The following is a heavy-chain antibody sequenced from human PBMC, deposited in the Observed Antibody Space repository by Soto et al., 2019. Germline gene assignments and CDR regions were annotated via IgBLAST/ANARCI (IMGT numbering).Heavy chain of an antibody. CDR2: IYSSGSA. CDR3: ARGYSELYSGYDYLFDP. CDR1: GGSISDSW. Sequence: QVQLVESGPGLVWPSEALSLTCNVSGGSISDSWWSWIRQSPGKGLQWIGSIYSSGSANYNPSLKSRVAFSIDTSRNHISLSLRSVTAADTAFYYCARGYSELYSGYDYLFDPWGQGTLVTVSS. V-gene: IGHV4-59*01. D-gene: IGHD5-12*01. J-gene: IGHJ5*02.